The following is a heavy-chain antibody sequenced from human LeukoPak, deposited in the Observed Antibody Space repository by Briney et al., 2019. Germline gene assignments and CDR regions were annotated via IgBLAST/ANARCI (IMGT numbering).Heavy chain of an antibody. CDR2: ISYDGSNK. V-gene: IGHV3-30*04. J-gene: IGHJ6*03. CDR3: ARGLGPSSDDSSGYHNHMDV. Sequence: GGSLRLSCAASGFTFSSYAMHWVRQAPGKGLEWVAVISYDGSNKYYADSVKGRFTISRDNSKNTLYLQMNSLRAEDTAVYYCARGLGPSSDDSSGYHNHMDVWGKGTTVTVSS. CDR1: GFTFSSYA. D-gene: IGHD3-22*01.